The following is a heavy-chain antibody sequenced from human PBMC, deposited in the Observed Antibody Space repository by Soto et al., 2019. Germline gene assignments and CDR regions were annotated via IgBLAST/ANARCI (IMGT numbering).Heavy chain of an antibody. J-gene: IGHJ4*02. CDR3: GRDSSGYYSDY. D-gene: IGHD3-22*01. CDR1: GFTFSSYA. CDR2: ISGSGGST. Sequence: GGSLRLSCAASGFTFSSYAMSWVRQAPGKGLEWVSAISGSGGSTYYADSVKGRFTISRDNSKNTLYLQMNSLRAEDTAVYYCGRDSSGYYSDYWGQGTLVTVSS. V-gene: IGHV3-23*01.